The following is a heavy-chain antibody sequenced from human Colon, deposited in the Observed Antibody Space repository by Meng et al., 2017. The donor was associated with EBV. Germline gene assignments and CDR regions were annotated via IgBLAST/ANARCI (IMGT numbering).Heavy chain of an antibody. CDR1: GGSISSSGSY. CDR2: SYYSGRT. Sequence: QVQLQESGTGLVQPSQTLSLTCGVSGGSISSSGSYWSWIRQTPGKGLEWIGYSYYSGRTYYTPALKRRVTISLDKSKDQLSLKLNSVTAADTAVYYCASSDYYRSDYWGQGTLVTVSS. J-gene: IGHJ4*02. CDR3: ASSDYYRSDY. D-gene: IGHD3-22*01. V-gene: IGHV4-30-4*01.